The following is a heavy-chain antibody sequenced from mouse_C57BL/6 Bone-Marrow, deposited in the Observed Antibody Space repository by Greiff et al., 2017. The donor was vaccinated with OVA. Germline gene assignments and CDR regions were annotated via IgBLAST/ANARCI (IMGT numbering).Heavy chain of an antibody. Sequence: VQLQQSGPELVKPGASVKISCKASGYTFTDYYINWVKQRPGQGLEWIGWIYPGSGNTKYNEKFKGKATSTVDTSSSTAYMQLSSLTSEDAAVYVCAREATARGFAYWGQGTLVTVSA. J-gene: IGHJ3*01. V-gene: IGHV1-84*01. D-gene: IGHD1-2*01. CDR3: AREATARGFAY. CDR1: GYTFTDYY. CDR2: IYPGSGNT.